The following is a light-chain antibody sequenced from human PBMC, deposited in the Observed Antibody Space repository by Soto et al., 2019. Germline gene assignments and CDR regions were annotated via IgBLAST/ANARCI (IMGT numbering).Light chain of an antibody. CDR1: QSVLYSSNNKNY. V-gene: IGKV4-1*01. CDR2: WAS. Sequence: DIVMTQSPDSLAVSLGERATINCKSSQSVLYSSNNKNYLAWYQQKPGQPPKLLIYWASTRESGVPDRFSGSGSGTDFTLTISSLQAEDVAVYYCQQYYGTPPWTFGQGTKVEIK. CDR3: QQYYGTPPWT. J-gene: IGKJ1*01.